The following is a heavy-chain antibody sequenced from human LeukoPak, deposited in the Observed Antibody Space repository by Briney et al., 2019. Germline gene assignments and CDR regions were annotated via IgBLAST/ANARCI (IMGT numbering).Heavy chain of an antibody. V-gene: IGHV3-9*01. Sequence: GRSLRLSCAASGFTFDDCAMHWVRQAPGKGLEWVSGISWNSGDIGYADSVKGRFTISRDNAKNPLYLQMNSLRAEDTALYYCAKVRGYSYGYFDYWGQGTLVTVSS. CDR3: AKVRGYSYGYFDY. D-gene: IGHD5-18*01. CDR1: GFTFDDCA. CDR2: ISWNSGDI. J-gene: IGHJ4*02.